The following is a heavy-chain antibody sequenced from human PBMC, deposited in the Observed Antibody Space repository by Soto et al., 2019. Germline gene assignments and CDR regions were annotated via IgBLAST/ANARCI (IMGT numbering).Heavy chain of an antibody. V-gene: IGHV1-2*04. CDR2: INPNSGGT. CDR3: AREVRAARENHFDY. CDR1: GYTFTSYY. Sequence: GASVKVSCKASGYTFTSYYMHWVRQAPGQGLEWMGWINPNSGGTNYAQKFQGWVTMTRDTSISTAYMELSRLRSDDTAVYYCAREVRAARENHFDYWGQGTLVTVSS. J-gene: IGHJ4*02. D-gene: IGHD6-6*01.